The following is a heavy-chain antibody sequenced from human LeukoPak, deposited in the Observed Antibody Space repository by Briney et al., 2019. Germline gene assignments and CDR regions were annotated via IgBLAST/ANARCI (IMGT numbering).Heavy chain of an antibody. CDR3: ARTYGDYDYYYGLDV. Sequence: PGGSLRLSCAASGFTVSNNYMAWVRQAPGKGLEWASVIDSDGGTYYADSVKGRFTISRDNSKNTLFLQMNSLGAEDTAVYYCARTYGDYDYYYGLDVWGQGTTVTVSS. CDR1: GFTVSNNY. CDR2: IDSDGGT. J-gene: IGHJ6*02. D-gene: IGHD4-17*01. V-gene: IGHV3-66*01.